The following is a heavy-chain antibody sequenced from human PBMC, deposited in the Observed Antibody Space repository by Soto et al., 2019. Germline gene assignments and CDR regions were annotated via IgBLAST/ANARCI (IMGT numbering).Heavy chain of an antibody. D-gene: IGHD2-15*01. CDR1: GGSISSGGYY. CDR2: IYYSGST. J-gene: IGHJ6*02. Sequence: TLSLTCTVSGGSISSGGYYWSWIRQHPGKGLEWIGYIYYSGSTYYNPSLKSRVTISVDTSKNQFSLKLSSVTAADTAVYYCASLCSGGSCYYYGMDVWGQGTTVTVSS. CDR3: ASLCSGGSCYYYGMDV. V-gene: IGHV4-31*03.